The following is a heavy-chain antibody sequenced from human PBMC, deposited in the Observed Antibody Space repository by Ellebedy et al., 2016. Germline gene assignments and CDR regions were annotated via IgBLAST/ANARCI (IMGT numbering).Heavy chain of an antibody. V-gene: IGHV3-30*03. Sequence: GGSLRLXXAASGFTFSSYGMHWVRQAPGKGLEWVAVISYDGSNKYYADSVKGRFTISRDNSKNTLYLQMNSLRAEDTALYYCARDASLRFEVLYYFDYWGQGTLVTVSS. D-gene: IGHD3-10*01. CDR3: ARDASLRFEVLYYFDY. J-gene: IGHJ4*02. CDR2: ISYDGSNK. CDR1: GFTFSSYG.